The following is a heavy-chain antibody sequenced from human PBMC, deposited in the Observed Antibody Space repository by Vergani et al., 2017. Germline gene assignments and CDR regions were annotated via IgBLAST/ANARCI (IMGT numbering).Heavy chain of an antibody. CDR2: IYHSGGA. Sequence: QVRLQESGPGLVKPSETLSLTCTVSGGSITSSSYYWGWIRQPPGKGLEWIGNIYHSGGAYYNPSLKGRVTISVDTSKNLSSLKLNSVTAADTALYYCARHGGSGNFYHLFDSWGQGTLVTVSS. CDR1: GGSITSSSYY. D-gene: IGHD3-10*01. J-gene: IGHJ4*02. V-gene: IGHV4-39*01. CDR3: ARHGGSGNFYHLFDS.